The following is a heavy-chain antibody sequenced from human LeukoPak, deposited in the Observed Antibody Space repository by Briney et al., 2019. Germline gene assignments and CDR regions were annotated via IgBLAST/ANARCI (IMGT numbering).Heavy chain of an antibody. CDR2: INDSGSS. J-gene: IGHJ4*02. CDR1: GGSFGGYY. D-gene: IGHD1-26*01. V-gene: IGHV4-34*01. Sequence: PSETLSLTCAVYGGSFGGYYWSWIRQPPGKGLEWIGEINDSGSSNYIPSLKSRVTISVDRSKNQFSLWLSSVTAADTAVYYCARDPAWATTGDYWGQGTLVTVSS. CDR3: ARDPAWATTGDY.